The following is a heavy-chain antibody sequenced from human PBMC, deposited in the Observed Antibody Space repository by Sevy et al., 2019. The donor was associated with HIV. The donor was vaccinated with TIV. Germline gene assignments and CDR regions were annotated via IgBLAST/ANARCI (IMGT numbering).Heavy chain of an antibody. D-gene: IGHD3-10*01. CDR2: IKEDGGEE. Sequence: GGCLRLSCAASGFSLSSYWMTWVRQAPGKGLEWVANIKEDGGEEYYVDFVRGRFSISIDNAKNSFYLHMSSLRVDDTAVYYCTKDLRWGGFDSWGQGILVTVSS. V-gene: IGHV3-7*01. CDR1: GFSLSSYW. J-gene: IGHJ4*02. CDR3: TKDLRWGGFDS.